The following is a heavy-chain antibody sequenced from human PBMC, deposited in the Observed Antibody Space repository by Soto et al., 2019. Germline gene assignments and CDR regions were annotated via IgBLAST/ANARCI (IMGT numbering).Heavy chain of an antibody. CDR2: IYYSGST. V-gene: IGHV4-39*01. D-gene: IGHD6-13*01. CDR1: GGSISSSSYY. CDR3: ARLPDTAAGAYFDY. Sequence: QLQLQESGPGLVKPSETLSLTCTVSGGSISSSSYYWGWIRQPPGKGLEWIGSIYYSGSTYYNPSLKSRVTISVDTSKNQFSLKLSSVTAADTAVYYCARLPDTAAGAYFDYWGQGTLVTVSS. J-gene: IGHJ4*02.